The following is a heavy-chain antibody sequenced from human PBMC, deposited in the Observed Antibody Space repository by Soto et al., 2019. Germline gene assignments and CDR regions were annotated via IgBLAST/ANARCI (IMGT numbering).Heavy chain of an antibody. V-gene: IGHV4-59*01. CDR1: GGSISSYY. CDR2: IYYSGST. CDR3: ARDKGRGWNPLYYFDY. D-gene: IGHD3-10*01. Sequence: SETLSLTCTVSGGSISSYYWSWIRQPPGKGLEWIGYIYYSGSTNYNPSLKSRVTISVDTSKNQFSLKLSSVTAADTAVYYCARDKGRGWNPLYYFDYWGQGTLVTSPQ. J-gene: IGHJ4*02.